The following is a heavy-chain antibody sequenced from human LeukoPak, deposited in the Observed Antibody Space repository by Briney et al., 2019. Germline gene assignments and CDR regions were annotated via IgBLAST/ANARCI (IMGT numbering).Heavy chain of an antibody. J-gene: IGHJ5*02. D-gene: IGHD2-15*01. Sequence: PGGSLRLSCAASGFTSSSYAMSWVRQAPGKGLEWVSAISGSGGSTYYADSVKGRFTISRDDSKNTLYLQMNNLRAEDTAVYYCSGGLQLLHWFDPWGQGTLVTVSS. CDR2: ISGSGGST. V-gene: IGHV3-23*01. CDR1: GFTSSSYA. CDR3: SGGLQLLHWFDP.